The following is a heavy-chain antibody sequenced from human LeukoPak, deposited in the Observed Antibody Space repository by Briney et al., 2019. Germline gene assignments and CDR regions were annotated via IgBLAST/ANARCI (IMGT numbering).Heavy chain of an antibody. V-gene: IGHV3-53*01. D-gene: IGHD3-10*01. CDR3: ARGRVTSHQTMVRGVIRLNWFDP. CDR2: IYSGGST. J-gene: IGHJ5*02. Sequence: GGSLRLSCAASGFTVSSNYMSWVRQAPGKGLEWVSVIYSGGSTYYADSVKGRFTISRDNSKNTLYLQMNSLRAEDTAVYYCARGRVTSHQTMVRGVIRLNWFDPWGQGTLVTVSS. CDR1: GFTVSSNY.